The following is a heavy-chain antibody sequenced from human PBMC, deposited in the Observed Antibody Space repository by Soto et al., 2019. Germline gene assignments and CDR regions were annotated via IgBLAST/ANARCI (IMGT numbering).Heavy chain of an antibody. Sequence: SETLSLTXTVSGGSISSYYWNWIRQPPRKGLEWIGYIYYGGSANYNPSLKSRVTISVDTSKKQFSLKLSSVTAADTAVYYCARGGHCTNGVCSALDYWGQGTLVTVSS. V-gene: IGHV4-59*08. J-gene: IGHJ4*02. CDR2: IYYGGSA. CDR1: GGSISSYY. D-gene: IGHD2-8*01. CDR3: ARGGHCTNGVCSALDY.